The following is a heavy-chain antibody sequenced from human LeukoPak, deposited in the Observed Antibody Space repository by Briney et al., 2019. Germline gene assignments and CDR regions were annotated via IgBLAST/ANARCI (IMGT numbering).Heavy chain of an antibody. CDR2: IYYSGST. V-gene: IGHV4-39*01. Sequence: PSETLSLTCTVSGGSISSSSYYWGWIRQPPGKGLEWIGSIYYSGSTYYNPSLKSRVTISVDTSKNQFSLKLSSVTAADTAVYYCARRGYYYDSSGYYWFDPWGQGTLVTVSS. D-gene: IGHD3-22*01. CDR1: GGSISSSSYY. CDR3: ARRGYYYDSSGYYWFDP. J-gene: IGHJ5*02.